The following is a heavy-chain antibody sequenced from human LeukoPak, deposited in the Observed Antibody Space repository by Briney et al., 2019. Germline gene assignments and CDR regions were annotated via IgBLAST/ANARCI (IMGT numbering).Heavy chain of an antibody. J-gene: IGHJ2*01. D-gene: IGHD3-22*01. CDR1: GGTFSSYA. Sequence: SVKVSCKASGGTFSSYAISWVRQAPGQGLEWMGRIIPIFGTANYAQRPQRRVTITTDESTSTAYMELSSLRSEDTAVYYCASYDSSGYYRHDGYFDLWGRGTLVTVSS. CDR3: ASYDSSGYYRHDGYFDL. V-gene: IGHV1-69*05. CDR2: IIPIFGTA.